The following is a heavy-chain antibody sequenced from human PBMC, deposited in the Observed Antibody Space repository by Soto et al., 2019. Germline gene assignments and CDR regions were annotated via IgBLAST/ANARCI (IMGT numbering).Heavy chain of an antibody. CDR2: SYYSGTS. V-gene: IGHV4-39*01. CDR3: TRRYNWNDYYFDP. Sequence: QLHLQESGPGLVKPSQTLSLTCTVSCGSIRVQSYYWTWIRQTPGKGLEWVGSSYYSGTSYFNPALKGRVTISVDTSTNQFSLRLTSVTAADTAVYYCTRRYNWNDYYFDPWGQGTLVTVSS. D-gene: IGHD1-20*01. CDR1: CGSIRVQSYY. J-gene: IGHJ5*02.